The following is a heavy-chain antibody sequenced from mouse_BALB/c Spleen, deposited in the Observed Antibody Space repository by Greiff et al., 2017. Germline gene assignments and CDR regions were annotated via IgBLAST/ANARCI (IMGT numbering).Heavy chain of an antibody. J-gene: IGHJ2*01. CDR1: GFTFSSYY. D-gene: IGHD1-1*01. Sequence: EVKLVESGGGLVKLGGSLKLSCAASGFTFSSYYMSWVRQTPEKRLELVAAINSNGGSTYYPDTVKGRFTISRDNAKNTLYLQMSSLKSEDTALYYCARHYYGSSYLDYWGQGTTLTVSS. CDR3: ARHYYGSSYLDY. V-gene: IGHV5-6-2*01. CDR2: INSNGGST.